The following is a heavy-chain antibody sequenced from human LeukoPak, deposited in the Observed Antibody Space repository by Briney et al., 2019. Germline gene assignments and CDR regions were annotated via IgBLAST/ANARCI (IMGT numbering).Heavy chain of an antibody. D-gene: IGHD5-12*01. J-gene: IGHJ4*02. V-gene: IGHV3-21*04. CDR3: AKDFTEYSGYDLPFDY. CDR1: GFTFSDYS. Sequence: GGSLRLSCAASGFTFSDYSMNWVRQAPGKGLEWVSSISGSSSYIYYADSVKGRFTISRDNARNSLYLQMNSLRAEDTAVYYCAKDFTEYSGYDLPFDYWGQGTLVTVSS. CDR2: ISGSSSYI.